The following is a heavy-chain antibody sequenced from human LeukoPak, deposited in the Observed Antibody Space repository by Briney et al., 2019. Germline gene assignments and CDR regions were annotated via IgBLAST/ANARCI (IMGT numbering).Heavy chain of an antibody. CDR1: GGSISSGGYY. J-gene: IGHJ4*02. V-gene: IGHV4-31*03. Sequence: SQTLSLTCTVSGGSISSGGYYRSWIRQHPGKGLEWIGYIYYSGSTYYNPSLKSRVTISVDTSKNQFSLKLSSVTAADTAVYYCARRRYSSGWYGRGPFDYWGQGTLVTVSS. D-gene: IGHD6-19*01. CDR3: ARRRYSSGWYGRGPFDY. CDR2: IYYSGST.